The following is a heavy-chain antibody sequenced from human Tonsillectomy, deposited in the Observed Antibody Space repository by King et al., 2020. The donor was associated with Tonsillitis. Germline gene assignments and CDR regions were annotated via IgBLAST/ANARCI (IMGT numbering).Heavy chain of an antibody. CDR1: GFTFSSYS. J-gene: IGHJ4*02. V-gene: IGHV3-21*01. CDR3: AGNSRKLERRRVDY. D-gene: IGHD1-1*01. CDR2: ISSSSSYI. Sequence: QLVQSGGGLVKPGGSLRLSCAASGFTFSSYSMNWVRQAPGKGLEWVSSISSSSSYIYYADSVKGRFTISRDNAKNSLYLQMNSLRAEDTAVYYCAGNSRKLERRRVDYWGQGTLVTVSS.